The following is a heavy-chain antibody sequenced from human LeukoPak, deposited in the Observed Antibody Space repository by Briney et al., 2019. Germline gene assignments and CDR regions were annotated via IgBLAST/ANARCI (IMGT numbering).Heavy chain of an antibody. CDR2: INPSGGST. J-gene: IGHJ4*02. CDR3: ARDHGSAYYRAPRH. D-gene: IGHD3-10*01. V-gene: IGHV1-46*01. Sequence: ASVKVSCKASGYIFTNYYMHWVRQAPGQGLEWMGTINPSGGSTTYAQKSQGRVTMTRDTSTSTVYMELSSLRSEDTAVYYCARDHGSAYYRAPRHWGQGTLVTVSS. CDR1: GYIFTNYY.